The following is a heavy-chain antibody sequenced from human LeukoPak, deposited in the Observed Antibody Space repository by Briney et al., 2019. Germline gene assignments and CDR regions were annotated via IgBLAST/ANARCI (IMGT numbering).Heavy chain of an antibody. J-gene: IGHJ5*02. CDR1: GGSISSYY. CDR3: ARHEYSAFDP. Sequence: PSETLPLTCTVSGGSISSYYWNWIRQPPGKGLEWIGYIYYSGSTNYNPSLKSRVTISVDTSKNQFSLKLSSVTAADTAVYYCARHEYSAFDPWGQGTLVTVSS. CDR2: IYYSGST. D-gene: IGHD4-11*01. V-gene: IGHV4-59*08.